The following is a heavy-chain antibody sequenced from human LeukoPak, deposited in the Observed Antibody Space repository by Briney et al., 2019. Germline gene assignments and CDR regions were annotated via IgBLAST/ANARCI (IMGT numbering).Heavy chain of an antibody. CDR1: GFTFSSYG. V-gene: IGHV3-33*01. CDR3: ARDGPERLFDY. D-gene: IGHD5-24*01. CDR2: IWYDGSNK. Sequence: GSLRLSCAASGFTFSSYGMHRVRQAPGKGLEWVAVIWYDGSNKYYADSVKGRFTISRDNSKNTLYLQMNSLRAEDTAVYYCARDGPERLFDYWGQGTLVTVSS. J-gene: IGHJ4*02.